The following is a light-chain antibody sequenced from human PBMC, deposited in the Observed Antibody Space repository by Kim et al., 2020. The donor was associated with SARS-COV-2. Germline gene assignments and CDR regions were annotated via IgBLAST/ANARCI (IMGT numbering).Light chain of an antibody. V-gene: IGKV3-20*01. J-gene: IGKJ2*01. CDR2: GES. Sequence: LSPGDRATITCRASRTISPSYVGWYQQKPCQPPKLCIHGESNRATGIPERFSGSGSGTDFTFTIDRLEPEDCAEYFCQQYGASPYTFSQWTKLVI. CDR1: RTISPSY. CDR3: QQYGASPYT.